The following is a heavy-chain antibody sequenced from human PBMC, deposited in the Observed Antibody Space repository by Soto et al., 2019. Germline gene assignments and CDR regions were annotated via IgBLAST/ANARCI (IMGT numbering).Heavy chain of an antibody. V-gene: IGHV3-30-3*01. J-gene: IGHJ6*02. CDR3: ASAYFSSTSCHAYYYGMDV. CDR2: ISYDGGNK. D-gene: IGHD2-2*01. CDR1: GFTFSSYA. Sequence: QVQLVESGGGVVQPGRSLRLSCAASGFTFSSYAMHWVRQAPGKGLEWVAVISYDGGNKYYADSVKGRFTISRDNSKNTLYLQLNSLRAEDTAVYYCASAYFSSTSCHAYYYGMDVWGQGTTVTVSS.